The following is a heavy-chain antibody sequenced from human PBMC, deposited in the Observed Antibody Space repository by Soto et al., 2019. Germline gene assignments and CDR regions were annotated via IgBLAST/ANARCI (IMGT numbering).Heavy chain of an antibody. J-gene: IGHJ6*02. CDR3: AKDESSGYGNGLDFYYYHGMDV. D-gene: IGHD5-12*01. Sequence: QVQLVESGGGVVQPGRSLRLSCAASGFTFSNYDMHWVRQAPAKGLEWVADISYDENNKYYLDSVKGRFTISRDNSRDTLYLQLNSLTAEEAAMYYCAKDESSGYGNGLDFYYYHGMDVWGQGTTVTVAS. CDR1: GFTFSNYD. CDR2: ISYDENNK. V-gene: IGHV3-30*18.